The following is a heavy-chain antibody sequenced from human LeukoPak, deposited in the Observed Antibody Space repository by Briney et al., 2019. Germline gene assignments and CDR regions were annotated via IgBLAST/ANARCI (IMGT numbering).Heavy chain of an antibody. D-gene: IGHD6-13*01. J-gene: IGHJ4*02. V-gene: IGHV3-74*01. CDR1: GFTFSTYV. CDR2: ISHDGAVT. CDR3: AKDWGVSGTAAAGKGSGY. Sequence: GGSLRLSCAASGFTFSTYVMHWVRQAPGKGLMWVSRISHDGAVTSYADSVRGRFTISRDNSKNTLYLQMNSLRAEDTAAYYCAKDWGVSGTAAAGKGSGYWGQGTLVTVSS.